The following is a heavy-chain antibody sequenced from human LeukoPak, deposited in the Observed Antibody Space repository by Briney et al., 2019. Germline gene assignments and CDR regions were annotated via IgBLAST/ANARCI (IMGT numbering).Heavy chain of an antibody. Sequence: GGSLRLSCAASGFSFSSHGMHRVRQAPGKGLEWVALIWFDGSQIYYSDSVKGRFTISRDNSKNTLYLQMNSLSAEDTAMYYCARKSRGYSYGNWFDPWGQGTLVTVSS. J-gene: IGHJ5*02. CDR1: GFSFSSHG. CDR3: ARKSRGYSYGNWFDP. D-gene: IGHD5-18*01. V-gene: IGHV3-33*01. CDR2: IWFDGSQI.